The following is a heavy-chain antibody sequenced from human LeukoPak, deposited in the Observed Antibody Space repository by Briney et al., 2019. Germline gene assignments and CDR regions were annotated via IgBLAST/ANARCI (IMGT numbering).Heavy chain of an antibody. CDR1: GGSISSYY. CDR3: ARARGVIPVAFDI. V-gene: IGHV4-59*01. J-gene: IGHJ3*02. Sequence: PSETLSLTCTVSGGSISSYYWSWIRQPPGKGLEWIGYIYYSGSTNYNPSLKGRVTISVDTSKNQFSLKLSSVTAADTAVYYCARARGVIPVAFDIWGQGTMVTVSS. CDR2: IYYSGST. D-gene: IGHD3-10*01.